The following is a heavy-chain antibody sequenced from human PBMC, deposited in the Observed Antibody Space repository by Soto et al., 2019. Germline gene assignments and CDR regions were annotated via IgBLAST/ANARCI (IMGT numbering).Heavy chain of an antibody. D-gene: IGHD2-8*01. J-gene: IGHJ6*02. V-gene: IGHV4-34*01. Sequence: SETLSLTCAVYGGSFSGYYWSWIRQPPGKGLEWIGEINHSGSTNYNPSLKSRVTISVDTSKNQFSLKLSSVTASDTAVYYCARGPGYCTNGVCYMLVRYGMDVWGQGTTVTVSS. CDR2: INHSGST. CDR3: ARGPGYCTNGVCYMLVRYGMDV. CDR1: GGSFSGYY.